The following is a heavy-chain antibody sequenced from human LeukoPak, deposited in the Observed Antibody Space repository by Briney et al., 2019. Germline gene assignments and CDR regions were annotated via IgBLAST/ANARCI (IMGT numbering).Heavy chain of an antibody. D-gene: IGHD5-12*01. J-gene: IGHJ6*02. CDR3: VRDPSGHGIDV. Sequence: GGSLRLSCAASGFTFSTYAMHWVRQAPGKGLEWVAIISYDGGSTSYADSVKGRFTISRDNSKNTLYLQMSSLRAGDTAVYYCVRDPSGHGIDVWGQGTTVTVSS. CDR1: GFTFSTYA. CDR2: ISYDGGST. V-gene: IGHV3-30*03.